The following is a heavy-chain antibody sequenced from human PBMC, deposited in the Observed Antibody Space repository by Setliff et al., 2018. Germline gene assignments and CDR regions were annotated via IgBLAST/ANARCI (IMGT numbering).Heavy chain of an antibody. CDR3: ARKIGYYYYYGMDV. CDR2: ISSSGITI. J-gene: IGHJ6*02. Sequence: GESLKISCAASGFTFSSYSMNWVRQAPGKGLEWVSSISSSGITIYYADSVKGRFTISRDNAKNSLYLQMNSLRAEDTAVYYCARKIGYYYYYGMDVWGQGTAVTVSS. V-gene: IGHV3-48*04. D-gene: IGHD3-16*01. CDR1: GFTFSSYS.